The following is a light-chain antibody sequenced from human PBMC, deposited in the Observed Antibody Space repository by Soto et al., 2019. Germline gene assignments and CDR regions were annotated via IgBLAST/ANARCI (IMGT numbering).Light chain of an antibody. CDR2: GVS. V-gene: IGKV3-20*01. J-gene: IGKJ1*01. CDR1: QTVNRNY. CDR3: QQYIDSPRT. Sequence: EIELTQSPGTLALSLGDGATLSCRASQTVNRNYLAWYHQKPGQPPRLLTYGVSNRATGVPDRFSGGGSGTEFTLTIVRLEPDDFGTYYCQQYIDSPRTFGQGTRVE.